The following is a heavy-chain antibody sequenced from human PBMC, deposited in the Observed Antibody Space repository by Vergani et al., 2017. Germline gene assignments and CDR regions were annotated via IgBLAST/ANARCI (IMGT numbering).Heavy chain of an antibody. D-gene: IGHD2-2*01. CDR3: ARDHCTSAGCYEYYSNGMDV. CDR1: GYTFTGYY. V-gene: IGHV1-2*02. CDR2: INPHSGDT. Sequence: QVQLVQSGAEVKKPGASVKLSCKASGYTFTGYYIHWVRQAPGRGLEWMGWINPHSGDTNYAHKFQGRVTMTRDTSISTAYMELSRLRFDDTTVYYCARDHCTSAGCYEYYSNGMDVWGQGTTVTVSS. J-gene: IGHJ6*02.